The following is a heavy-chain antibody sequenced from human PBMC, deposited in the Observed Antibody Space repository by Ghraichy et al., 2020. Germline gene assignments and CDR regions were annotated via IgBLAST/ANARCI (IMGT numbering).Heavy chain of an antibody. V-gene: IGHV3-23*01. CDR1: GFTFSSYA. CDR2: ISGSGGST. J-gene: IGHJ4*02. CDR3: AKDLSSGSVMDFDY. Sequence: GGSLRLSCAASGFTFSSYAMSCVRQAPGKGLEWVSAISGSGGSTYYADSVKGRFTISRDNSKNTLYLQMNSLRAEDTAVYYCAKDLSSGSVMDFDYWGQGTLVTVSS. D-gene: IGHD6-19*01.